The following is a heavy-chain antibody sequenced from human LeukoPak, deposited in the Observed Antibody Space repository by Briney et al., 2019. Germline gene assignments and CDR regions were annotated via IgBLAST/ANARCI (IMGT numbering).Heavy chain of an antibody. Sequence: SETLSLTCTVSGDSITGYYWSWIRQPPGKGLEWIGDIYYSGNTNYNLSLKSRVTISIDTSKNQFSLNLRSVTTADTAVYYCARDQIVVAGNWFDPWGQGTLVTVSS. J-gene: IGHJ5*02. V-gene: IGHV4-59*01. D-gene: IGHD1-26*01. CDR3: ARDQIVVAGNWFDP. CDR1: GDSITGYY. CDR2: IYYSGNT.